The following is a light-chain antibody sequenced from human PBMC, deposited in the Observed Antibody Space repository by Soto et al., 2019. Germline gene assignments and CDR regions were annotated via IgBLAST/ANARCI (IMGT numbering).Light chain of an antibody. CDR3: NSYAGSYLV. J-gene: IGLJ2*01. CDR1: SSDVGDFNY. CDR2: EVN. Sequence: QSALTQPPSASGSPGQSVTISCTGTSSDVGDFNYVSWYQQHPGKAPKLMIYEVNQRPSGVPDRFSGSKSGNTASLTVSGLQAEDEADYDCNSYAGSYLVFGGGTKLTVL. V-gene: IGLV2-8*01.